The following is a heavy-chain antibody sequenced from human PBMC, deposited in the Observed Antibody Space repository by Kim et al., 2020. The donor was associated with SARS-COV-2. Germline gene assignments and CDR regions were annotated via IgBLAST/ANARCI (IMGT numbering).Heavy chain of an antibody. D-gene: IGHD3-10*01. J-gene: IGHJ3*01. CDR3: ARASRFYGGSGSFDQQLLDAFDL. CDR2: ISSSTRYY. CDR1: GFTFSSYS. V-gene: IGHV3-21*06. Sequence: GGSLRLSCAASGFTFSSYSMHWVRQAPGKGLEWVSSISSSTRYYYYADSVRGRFTISRDAATNSLYLQMNSLRAEDTAIYYCARASRFYGGSGSFDQQLLDAFDLWGQGTMVTVSS.